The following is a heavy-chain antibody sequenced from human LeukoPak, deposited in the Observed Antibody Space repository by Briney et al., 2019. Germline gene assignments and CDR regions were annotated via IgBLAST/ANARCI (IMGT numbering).Heavy chain of an antibody. CDR2: ISAYNGNT. J-gene: IGHJ3*02. V-gene: IGHV1-18*01. D-gene: IGHD3-22*01. CDR3: ARGSSGYYSDAFDI. CDR1: GYTFTSYG. Sequence: ASVKVSCKASGYTFTSYGISWARQAPGQGLEWMGWISAYNGNTNYAQKLQGRVTMTTDTSTSTAYMELRSLRSDDTAVYYCARGSSGYYSDAFDIWGQGTMVTVSS.